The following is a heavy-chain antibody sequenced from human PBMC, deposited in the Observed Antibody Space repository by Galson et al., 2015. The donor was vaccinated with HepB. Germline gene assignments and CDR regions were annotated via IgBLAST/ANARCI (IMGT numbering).Heavy chain of an antibody. CDR1: GFTFNNYG. V-gene: IGHV3-30*18. CDR2: ISYDGAYT. J-gene: IGHJ4*02. CDR3: AKRNDGGSQKDLDN. Sequence: SLRLSCAASGFTFNNYGMHWVRQAPGKGLEWVAVISYDGAYTLYSDSVKGRFTISRDNSKSTLYVEMNSLRPEDTAVYYCAKRNDGGSQKDLDNWGQGTLVTVSS. D-gene: IGHD3-16*01.